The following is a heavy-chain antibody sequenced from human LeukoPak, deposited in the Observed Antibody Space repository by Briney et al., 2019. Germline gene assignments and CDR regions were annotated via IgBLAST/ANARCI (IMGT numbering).Heavy chain of an antibody. Sequence: GGSLRLSCAASGFTFSSYWITWVRQAPGKGLEWVANINQDGSEKCYVDSVKGRFTISRDNAKNSLSLQMNSLRVEDTAVYYCARGVVVAPRNAFDIWGQGTMVTVSS. CDR3: ARGVVVAPRNAFDI. J-gene: IGHJ3*02. CDR2: INQDGSEK. CDR1: GFTFSSYW. D-gene: IGHD2-2*01. V-gene: IGHV3-7*01.